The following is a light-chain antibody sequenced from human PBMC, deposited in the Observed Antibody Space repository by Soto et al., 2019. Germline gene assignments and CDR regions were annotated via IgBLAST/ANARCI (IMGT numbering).Light chain of an antibody. CDR3: HHYGSSLPDT. Sequence: DIVLTQSPGTLSLSPGEGGTLSCGASQSINSNFLAWYQQKPGQAPRLLIFSASKRAPGIPDRFSGSASGTDSVNVSGSGTDLTLTISRMEPEDFAVYYCHHYGSSLPDTFGQGTKLEIK. V-gene: IGKV3-20*01. CDR1: QSINSNF. CDR2: SAS. J-gene: IGKJ2*01.